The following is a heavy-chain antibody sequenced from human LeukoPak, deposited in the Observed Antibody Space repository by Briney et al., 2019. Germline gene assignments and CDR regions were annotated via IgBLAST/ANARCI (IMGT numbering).Heavy chain of an antibody. J-gene: IGHJ4*02. D-gene: IGHD5-12*01. CDR1: GFTFSSYA. CDR3: AKSYNGYESKPDY. Sequence: GGSLRLSCAASGFTFSSYAMSWVRQAPGKGLEWVSSISNSGGRTFYTDSVKGRFTISRDNSKITLYLQMSSLRAEDTAVYYCAKSYNGYESKPDYWGQGTLVTVSS. CDR2: ISNSGGRT. V-gene: IGHV3-23*01.